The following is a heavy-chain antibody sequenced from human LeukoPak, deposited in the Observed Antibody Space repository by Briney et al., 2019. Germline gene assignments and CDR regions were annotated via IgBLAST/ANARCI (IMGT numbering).Heavy chain of an antibody. Sequence: GGSLRLSCAASGFTFSSHGMYWVRQAPGKGLEWVSGLSKSGSDTFYADSVKGRFTISRDNSKSTLYLQMSSLRAEDTAVYYCASRDPCSGGTCYALSYWGQGTLVTVSS. CDR1: GFTFSSHG. CDR2: LSKSGSDT. J-gene: IGHJ4*02. CDR3: ASRDPCSGGTCYALSY. D-gene: IGHD2-15*01. V-gene: IGHV3-23*01.